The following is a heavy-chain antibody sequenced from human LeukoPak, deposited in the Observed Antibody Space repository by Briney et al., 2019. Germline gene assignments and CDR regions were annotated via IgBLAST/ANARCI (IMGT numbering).Heavy chain of an antibody. Sequence: ASVKVSCKASGYTFTGYYIHWVRQAPGQGLEWMGWINPNSADTNYAQKFQGSVTMTRDTSISTAYMELSSLRSEDTAVYYCARDRKDILTGYLAGWFDPWGQGTLVTVSS. D-gene: IGHD3-9*01. CDR1: GYTFTGYY. J-gene: IGHJ5*02. CDR2: INPNSADT. CDR3: ARDRKDILTGYLAGWFDP. V-gene: IGHV1-2*02.